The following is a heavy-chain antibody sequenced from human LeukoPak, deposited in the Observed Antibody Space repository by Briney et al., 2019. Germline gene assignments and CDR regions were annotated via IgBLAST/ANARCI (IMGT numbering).Heavy chain of an antibody. CDR1: GFTFSSYW. V-gene: IGHV4-34*01. CDR3: ARGPGHSFKY. CDR2: ISHTGNT. Sequence: PGGSLRLSCSASGFTFSSYWVTWVRQAPGKGLEWLGEISHTGNTHYNPSLKSRVTVSVDISADMSTTRVSLNLKSVTAADMAIYYCARGPGHSFKYWGQGTRVTVSS. D-gene: IGHD1-1*01. J-gene: IGHJ4*02.